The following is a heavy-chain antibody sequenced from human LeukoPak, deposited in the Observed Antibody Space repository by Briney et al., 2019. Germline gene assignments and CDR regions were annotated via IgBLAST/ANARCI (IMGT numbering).Heavy chain of an antibody. CDR3: ARDGRVGATRLNI. CDR2: IYSDDST. V-gene: IGHV3-53*01. D-gene: IGHD1-26*01. CDR1: GLTVRRNY. J-gene: IGHJ3*02. Sequence: GGSLTLSCAASGLTVRRNYMRCLRRSPGKGLVWVSFIYSDDSTYYGDSVRGRFPLSRDNSKNTLYLQMNSLRAEDKAVLFRARDGRVGATRLNIWGQGTMVTVSS.